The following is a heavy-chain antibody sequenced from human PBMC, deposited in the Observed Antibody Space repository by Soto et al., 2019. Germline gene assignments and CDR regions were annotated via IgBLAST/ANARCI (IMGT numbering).Heavy chain of an antibody. CDR1: GGSLSDYF. J-gene: IGHJ6*03. CDR2: INHLGSI. CDR3: ARGGISHWAYFYYMDV. V-gene: IGHV4-34*01. D-gene: IGHD2-21*01. Sequence: QVQLQQWGAGLLKPSETLSLTCVVSGGSLSDYFWCWIRQPPGMALEWIGEINHLGSINYNPSLKRRVTMAGDTSKNQFSLTLNSVTAADTATYYCARGGISHWAYFYYMDVWDRGTTVTVSS.